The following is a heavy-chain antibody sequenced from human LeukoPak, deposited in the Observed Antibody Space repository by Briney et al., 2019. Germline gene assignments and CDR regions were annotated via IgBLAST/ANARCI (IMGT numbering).Heavy chain of an antibody. Sequence: ASVKVSCKASGYIFTDYAINWVRQAPGERLEWMGWINAGNGNTKYSQKFQGRVTMTTDTSTSTAYMELRSLRSDDTAVYYCARFTGEGLDYWGQGTLVTVSS. CDR1: GYIFTDYA. D-gene: IGHD3-10*01. J-gene: IGHJ4*02. CDR2: INAGNGNT. CDR3: ARFTGEGLDY. V-gene: IGHV1-3*01.